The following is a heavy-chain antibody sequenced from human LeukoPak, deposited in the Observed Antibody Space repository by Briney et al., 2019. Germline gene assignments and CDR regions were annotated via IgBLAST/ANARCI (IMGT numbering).Heavy chain of an antibody. V-gene: IGHV1-2*04. Sequence: GASVKVSCKASGGTFSSYAISWVRQAPGQGLEWMGWINPNSGGTNYAQKFQGWVTMTRDTSISTAYMELSRLRSDDTAVYYCARLAGTNLGFDYWGQGTLVTVSS. CDR3: ARLAGTNLGFDY. J-gene: IGHJ4*02. D-gene: IGHD1-7*01. CDR2: INPNSGGT. CDR1: GGTFSSYA.